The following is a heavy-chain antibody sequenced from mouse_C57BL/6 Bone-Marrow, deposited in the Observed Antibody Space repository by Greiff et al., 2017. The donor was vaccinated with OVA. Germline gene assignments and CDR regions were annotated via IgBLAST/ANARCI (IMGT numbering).Heavy chain of an antibody. CDR3: TTESLDYDYDWFDY. V-gene: IGHV14-4*01. J-gene: IGHJ3*01. Sequence: EVQLQQSGAELVRPGASVKLSCTASGFTITDDYMHWVKQRPEQGLEWIGWIDPENGATEYAAKFQGKATITADTSSNTAYLQLSSLTSEDTAVYYCTTESLDYDYDWFDYWGQGTLVTVSA. CDR2: IDPENGAT. D-gene: IGHD2-4*01. CDR1: GFTITDDY.